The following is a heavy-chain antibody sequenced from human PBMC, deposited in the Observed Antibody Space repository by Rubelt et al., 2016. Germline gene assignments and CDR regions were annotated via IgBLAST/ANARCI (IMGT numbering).Heavy chain of an antibody. J-gene: IGHJ4*02. CDR2: IKQAGIEK. CDR3: VTHGPY. V-gene: IGHV3-7*01. Sequence: EEQLVESGGGLVQPGGSLRLSCAASGFTFSSYWMSWVRQAPGKGLEWVDHIKQAGIEKYYVDSVKGRLNISRDKAKNSLCLQMNSRRVEDTAVYYCVTHGPYWGQGTLVTVSS. CDR1: GFTFSSYW.